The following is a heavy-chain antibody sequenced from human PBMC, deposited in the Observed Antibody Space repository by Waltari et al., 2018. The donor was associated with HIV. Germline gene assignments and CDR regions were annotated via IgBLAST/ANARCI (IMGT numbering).Heavy chain of an antibody. CDR2: IYYRGST. D-gene: IGHD6-6*01. CDR1: GGSISSYY. CDR3: ASSSIAARYYLDY. V-gene: IGHV4-59*01. Sequence: QVQLQESGPGLVKPAETLSLTCIVSGGSISSYYWSWIRQPPGKGLEWIGYIYYRGSTNYNPSLKSRVTISVDTSKNQFSLKLSSVTAADTAVYYCASSSIAARYYLDYWGQGTLVTVSS. J-gene: IGHJ4*02.